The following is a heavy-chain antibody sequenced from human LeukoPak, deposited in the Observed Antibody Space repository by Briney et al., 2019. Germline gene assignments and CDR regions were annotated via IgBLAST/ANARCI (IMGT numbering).Heavy chain of an antibody. D-gene: IGHD3-10*01. Sequence: SETLSLTCTVSGGSISSYYWSWIRQPAGKGLEWIGRIYTIGSTNYNPSLKSRVTMSVDTSKNQFSLKLSSVTAADTAVYYCARVFSFPRLGWFGAAEEGVDYWGQGTLVTVSS. CDR1: GGSISSYY. CDR2: IYTIGST. J-gene: IGHJ4*02. CDR3: ARVFSFPRLGWFGAAEEGVDY. V-gene: IGHV4-4*07.